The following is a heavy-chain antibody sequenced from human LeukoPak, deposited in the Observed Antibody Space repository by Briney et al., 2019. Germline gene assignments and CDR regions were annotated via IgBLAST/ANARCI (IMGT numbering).Heavy chain of an antibody. CDR3: ARDRRGDGLLWFGELLTFDY. D-gene: IGHD3-10*01. CDR2: ISSSSYI. CDR1: GFTFSSYS. J-gene: IGHJ4*02. V-gene: IGHV3-21*01. Sequence: GGTLRLSCAASGFTFSSYSMNWVRQAPGKGLEWVSSISSSSYIYYADSVKGRFTISRDNAKNSLYLQMNSLRAEDTAVYYCARDRRGDGLLWFGELLTFDYWGQGTLVTVSS.